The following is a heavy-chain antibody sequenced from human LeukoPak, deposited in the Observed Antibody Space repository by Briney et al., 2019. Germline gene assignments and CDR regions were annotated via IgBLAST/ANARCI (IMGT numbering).Heavy chain of an antibody. J-gene: IGHJ6*02. Sequence: PGGSLRLSCAASGFTFSSYGMHWVRQAPGKGLEWVAVISYDRSNKYYADSVKGRFTISRDNSKNTLYLQMNSLRAEDTAVYYCARCGRSGYYRYYYYGMDVWGQGTTVTVSS. CDR2: ISYDRSNK. D-gene: IGHD3-22*01. V-gene: IGHV3-30*03. CDR1: GFTFSSYG. CDR3: ARCGRSGYYRYYYYGMDV.